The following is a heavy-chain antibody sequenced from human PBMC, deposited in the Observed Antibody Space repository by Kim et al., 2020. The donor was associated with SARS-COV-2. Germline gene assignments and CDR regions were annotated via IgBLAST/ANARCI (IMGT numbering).Heavy chain of an antibody. J-gene: IGHJ6*02. D-gene: IGHD3-22*01. CDR3: ARDPMGSSGSYGMDV. CDR2: IYDGVKT. CDR1: GGSISRDGYT. Sequence: SETLSLTCAVSGGSISRDGYTWSWIRQTPGKGLEWIGYIYDGVKTYYNPSLKSRVSIVVDRSKNQFSLKLNSVTAADTAVYYCARDPMGSSGSYGMDVWGQGTTVTVSS. V-gene: IGHV4-30-2*01.